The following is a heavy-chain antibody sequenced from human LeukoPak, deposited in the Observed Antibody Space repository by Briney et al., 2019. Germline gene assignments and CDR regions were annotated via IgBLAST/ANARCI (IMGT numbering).Heavy chain of an antibody. CDR2: FDPEDGET. Sequence: GASVKVSCKVSGYTLTELSMHWVRQAPGKGLEWMGGFDPEDGETIYAQKFQGRVTMTEDTSTDTAYMELSSLRSEDTAVYYCATGPVTFGGVIADDYWSQGTLVTVSS. CDR1: GYTLTELS. V-gene: IGHV1-24*01. J-gene: IGHJ4*02. CDR3: ATGPVTFGGVIADDY. D-gene: IGHD3-16*02.